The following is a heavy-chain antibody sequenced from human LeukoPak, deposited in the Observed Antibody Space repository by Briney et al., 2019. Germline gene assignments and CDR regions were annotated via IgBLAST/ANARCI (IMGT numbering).Heavy chain of an antibody. J-gene: IGHJ3*02. V-gene: IGHV3-74*01. Sequence: GGSLRLSCAASGFTFSTYWMHWVRQVPGKGLVWVSRIKSDGSITTYADSVEGRFTISRDNAKNTVYLQMNSLRAEDTATYYCRIWFGNSAGFDMWGQGTMVTVSS. CDR3: RIWFGNSAGFDM. CDR1: GFTFSTYW. CDR2: IKSDGSIT. D-gene: IGHD3-10*01.